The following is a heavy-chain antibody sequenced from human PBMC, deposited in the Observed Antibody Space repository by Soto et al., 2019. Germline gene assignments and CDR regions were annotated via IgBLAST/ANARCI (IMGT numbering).Heavy chain of an antibody. J-gene: IGHJ6*02. Sequence: QVQLQESGPGLVKPSETLSLTCTVSGGSISSYYWSWIRQPPGKGLEWIGYIYYSGSTNYNPSLKSRVTISVDTSKNQFSLKLSSVTAADTAVYYCATDLPDAPRPRDYYYGMDVWGQGTTVTVSS. CDR2: IYYSGST. CDR3: ATDLPDAPRPRDYYYGMDV. CDR1: GGSISSYY. V-gene: IGHV4-59*01.